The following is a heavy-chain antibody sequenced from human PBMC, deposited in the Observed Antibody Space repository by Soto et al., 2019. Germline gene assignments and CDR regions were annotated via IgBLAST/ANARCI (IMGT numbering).Heavy chain of an antibody. V-gene: IGHV3-23*01. J-gene: IGHJ6*03. CDR3: AKPFLEWLSLYYYYMDV. D-gene: IGHD3-3*01. CDR2: ISGSGATT. Sequence: EVQLLESGGGLVHPGGSLRLSCAASGFTFSRYAMTWVRQAPGMGLEWVSSISGSGATTYYADSVKGRFTISRDNSQNTLYLQMNSLRAEDTAVYYCAKPFLEWLSLYYYYMDVWGKGTTVTVSS. CDR1: GFTFSRYA.